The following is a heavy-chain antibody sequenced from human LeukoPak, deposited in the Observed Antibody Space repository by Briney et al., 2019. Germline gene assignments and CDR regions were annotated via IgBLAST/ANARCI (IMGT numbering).Heavy chain of an antibody. D-gene: IGHD1-26*01. CDR3: ARDHRGGVGSSRWFDY. Sequence: PGRSLRLSCAASGFTFSSYAMHWVRQAPGKGLEWVAVISYDGSNKYYADSVKGRFTISRDNPRNTLYLKMNSLRAEDTAVYYCARDHRGGVGSSRWFDYWGQGTLVTVSS. J-gene: IGHJ4*02. V-gene: IGHV3-30*04. CDR1: GFTFSSYA. CDR2: ISYDGSNK.